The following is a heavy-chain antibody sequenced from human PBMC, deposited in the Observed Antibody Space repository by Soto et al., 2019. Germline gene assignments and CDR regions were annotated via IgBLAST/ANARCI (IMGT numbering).Heavy chain of an antibody. CDR2: ISGSGGST. CDR3: ANWGYNWYPRWFDP. J-gene: IGHJ5*02. D-gene: IGHD1-20*01. Sequence: PGGSLRLSCAASGFTFSSYAMSWVRQAPGKGLEWVSAISGSGGSTYYADSVKGRFTISRDNSKNTLYLQMNSLRAEDAAVYYCANWGYNWYPRWFDPWGQGTLVTVSS. CDR1: GFTFSSYA. V-gene: IGHV3-23*01.